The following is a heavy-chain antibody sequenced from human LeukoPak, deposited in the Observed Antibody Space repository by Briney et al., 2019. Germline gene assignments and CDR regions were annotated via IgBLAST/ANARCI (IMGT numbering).Heavy chain of an antibody. CDR3: ARDGLHYVRSSNFDY. CDR1: GFTFSSYW. J-gene: IGHJ4*02. CDR2: IKQDGSEK. D-gene: IGHD3-10*02. Sequence: GGSLRLSCAASGFTFSSYWMSWVRQAPGKGLEWVANIKQDGSEKYYVDSVKGRFTISRDNAKNSLYLQMNSLRAEDTAVYYFARDGLHYVRSSNFDYWGQGTLVTVSS. V-gene: IGHV3-7*01.